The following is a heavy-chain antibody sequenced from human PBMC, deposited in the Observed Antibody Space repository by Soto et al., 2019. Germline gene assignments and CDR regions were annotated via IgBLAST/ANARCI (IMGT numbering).Heavy chain of an antibody. CDR2: IYPGDSDT. V-gene: IGHV5-51*07. Sequence: GEYLKISCTLSVYSFTSYWIVCVHPLPVKVLDCMVIIYPGDSDTRYSPSFQGQVTISADKSISTAYLQWSSLKASDTAMYYCARHQSPGSYYGSGSLPPYYMDVWGKGTTVTVSS. D-gene: IGHD3-10*01. CDR1: VYSFTSYW. CDR3: ARHQSPGSYYGSGSLPPYYMDV. J-gene: IGHJ6*03.